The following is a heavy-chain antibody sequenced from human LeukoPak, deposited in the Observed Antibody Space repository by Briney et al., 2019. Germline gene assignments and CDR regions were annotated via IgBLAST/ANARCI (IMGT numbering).Heavy chain of an antibody. CDR3: AKTYDSSGYYFNGFDY. Sequence: GGSLRLSCAASGFTFSSYAMSWVRQAPGKGLEWVSAISGSGGSTYYADSVKGRSTISRDNSKNTLYLQMNSLRAEDTAVYYCAKTYDSSGYYFNGFDYWGQGTLVTVSS. V-gene: IGHV3-23*01. J-gene: IGHJ4*02. CDR1: GFTFSSYA. D-gene: IGHD3-22*01. CDR2: ISGSGGST.